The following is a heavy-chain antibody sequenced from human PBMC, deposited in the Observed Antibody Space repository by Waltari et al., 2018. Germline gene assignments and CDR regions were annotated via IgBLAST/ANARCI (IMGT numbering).Heavy chain of an antibody. Sequence: QVQLQESGPGLMKPSETLSLSCTVSGASLTTYYWSLIRQPPGKGLEDIGYIHDSGDTNYSHSVRSRVSMSRDTSKNQCSLKVSSVTAADSAVYYCARVHGSESPLSWGTDVWGQGTAVTVSS. V-gene: IGHV4-59*01. CDR2: IHDSGDT. CDR1: GASLTTYY. J-gene: IGHJ6*02. CDR3: ARVHGSESPLSWGTDV.